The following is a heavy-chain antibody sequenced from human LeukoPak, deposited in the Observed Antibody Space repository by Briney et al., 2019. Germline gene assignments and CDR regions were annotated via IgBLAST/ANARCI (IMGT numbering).Heavy chain of an antibody. CDR1: GFAFSSYW. CDR3: ARDCGGSCYDAFDI. V-gene: IGHV3-7*01. J-gene: IGHJ3*02. CDR2: IKQDGSEK. Sequence: GGSLRLSCAASGFAFSSYWMSWVRQAPGKGLEWVANIKQDGSEKYYVDSVKGRFTISRDNAKNSLYLQMNSLRAEDTAVYYCARDCGGSCYDAFDIWGQGTMVTVSS. D-gene: IGHD2-15*01.